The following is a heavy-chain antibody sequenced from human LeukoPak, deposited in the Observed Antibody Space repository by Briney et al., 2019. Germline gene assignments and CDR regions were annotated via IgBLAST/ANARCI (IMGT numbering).Heavy chain of an antibody. V-gene: IGHV1-18*01. CDR3: ARVEYTSYSNSAGREIRWGTNWFGP. CDR1: GYNFANYG. Sequence: GASVKVSCKASGYNFANYGISWVRQAPGQGLEWMGWIGSSSGDTKFSQRFQDRVTLTTDTSTTTAYMELRSLRSDDTAVYYCARVEYTSYSNSAGREIRWGTNWFGPWGQGTLVTVSS. CDR2: IGSSSGDT. D-gene: IGHD2/OR15-2a*01. J-gene: IGHJ5*02.